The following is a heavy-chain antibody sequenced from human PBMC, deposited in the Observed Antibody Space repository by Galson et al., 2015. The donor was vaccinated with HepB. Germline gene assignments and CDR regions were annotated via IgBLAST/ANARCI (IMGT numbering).Heavy chain of an antibody. Sequence: SLRLSCAASGFTFSSYAMHWVRQAPGKGLEWVAVISYDGSNKYYADSVKGRFTISRDNSKNTLYLQMNSLRAEDTAVYYCAREGSDIVVVPAAIYSDYWGQGTLVTVSS. J-gene: IGHJ4*02. CDR2: ISYDGSNK. CDR3: AREGSDIVVVPAAIYSDY. D-gene: IGHD2-2*01. V-gene: IGHV3-30-3*01. CDR1: GFTFSSYA.